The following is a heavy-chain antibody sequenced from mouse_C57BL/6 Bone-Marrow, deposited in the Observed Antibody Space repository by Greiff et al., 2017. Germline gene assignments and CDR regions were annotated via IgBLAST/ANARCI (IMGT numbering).Heavy chain of an antibody. Sequence: QVQLQQSGPELVKPGASVKISCKASGYAFSSSWMNWVKQRPGKGLEWIGRIYPGDGDTNYNGKFKGKATLTADKSSSTAYMQLSSLTSEDSAVYFCAPDYCGDTYVDNWGRGTTLTVSS. CDR1: GYAFSSSW. CDR3: APDYCGDTYVDN. D-gene: IGHD1-1*01. CDR2: IYPGDGDT. J-gene: IGHJ2*01. V-gene: IGHV1-82*01.